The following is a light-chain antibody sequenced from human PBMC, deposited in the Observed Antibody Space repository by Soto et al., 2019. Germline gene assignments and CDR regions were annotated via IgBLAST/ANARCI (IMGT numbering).Light chain of an antibody. J-gene: IGKJ2*01. CDR1: QSISNN. V-gene: IGKV3-15*01. Sequence: EAVLTQFPATLSVSPGERATLSCRASQSISNNLAWYQQKPGQAPRLLIYGASTRATGIPARFSGSGSGTAFTLTISSLQSEDFAVFYCQQYGSSPPTFGQGTKVEIK. CDR3: QQYGSSPPT. CDR2: GAS.